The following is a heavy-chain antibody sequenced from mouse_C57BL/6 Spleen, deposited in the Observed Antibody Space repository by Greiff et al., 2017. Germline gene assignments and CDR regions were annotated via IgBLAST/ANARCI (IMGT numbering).Heavy chain of an antibody. D-gene: IGHD2-1*01. CDR1: GYTFTSYW. CDR3: AIYYGNLTWFAY. Sequence: VQLQQPGAELVMPGASVKLSCKASGYTFTSYWMHWVKQRPGQGLEWIGELDPSDSYTNYNQKFKGKSTLTVDKSSSTAYMQLSSLTSEDSAVYYCAIYYGNLTWFAYWGQGTLVTVSA. V-gene: IGHV1-69*01. J-gene: IGHJ3*01. CDR2: LDPSDSYT.